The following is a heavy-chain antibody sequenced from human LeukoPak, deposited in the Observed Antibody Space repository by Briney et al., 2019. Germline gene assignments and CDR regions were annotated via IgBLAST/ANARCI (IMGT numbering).Heavy chain of an antibody. CDR3: ARGGGVTYYDSTGYLWYFDY. D-gene: IGHD3-22*01. V-gene: IGHV4-59*11. J-gene: IGHJ4*02. Sequence: PSETLSLTCTVSGGSISSHYWSWIRQPPGKGLEWIGYIYYSGSTKFNPSLKSRVTISVDTSKNQFSLKLSSVTAADTAVYYCARGGGVTYYDSTGYLWYFDYWGQGTLATVSS. CDR2: IYYSGST. CDR1: GGSISSHY.